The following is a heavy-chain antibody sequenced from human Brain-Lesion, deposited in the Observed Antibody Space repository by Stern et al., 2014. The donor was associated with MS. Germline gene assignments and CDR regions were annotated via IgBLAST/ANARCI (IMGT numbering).Heavy chain of an antibody. Sequence: VQLVQSGAEVKKPGESLKISCKGSGYRFTSNWIGWVRQMPGKVLGWMGIIWPGDSDTRYSPSFQGQVTISADKSISTAYLQWSSLQASDTAMYYCARRGDSSSSGFDYWGQGTLVIVSS. D-gene: IGHD6-6*01. CDR2: IWPGDSDT. V-gene: IGHV5-51*01. CDR3: ARRGDSSSSGFDY. CDR1: GYRFTSNW. J-gene: IGHJ4*02.